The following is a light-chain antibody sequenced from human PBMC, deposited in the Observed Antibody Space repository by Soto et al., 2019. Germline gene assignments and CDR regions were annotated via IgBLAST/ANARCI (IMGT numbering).Light chain of an antibody. CDR1: SGSIASNY. CDR2: EDS. V-gene: IGLV6-57*04. CDR3: LSYDGSRI. Sequence: NFMLTQPHSVSESPGKTVTISCTRSSGSIASNYVQWFQQRPGSAPTTVIYEDSQRPSGVPDRFSGSIDSSSNSASLTISGLKTEDEADYFCLSYDGSRIFGGGTKLTVL. J-gene: IGLJ2*01.